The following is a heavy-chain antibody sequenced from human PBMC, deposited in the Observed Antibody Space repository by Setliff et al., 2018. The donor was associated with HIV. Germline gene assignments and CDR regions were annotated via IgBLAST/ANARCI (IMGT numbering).Heavy chain of an antibody. CDR2: INPSGGST. Sequence: ASVKVSCKASGYTFTDYFMHWVRQAPGQGLEWMGIINPSGGSTNYAQKFQGRVTMTTDTSASTGYMELRSLRSDDTAVYYCARAYYHDSSGYQGFDYWGKGTLVTVSS. V-gene: IGHV1-46*01. CDR3: ARAYYHDSSGYQGFDY. D-gene: IGHD3-22*01. CDR1: GYTFTDYF. J-gene: IGHJ4*02.